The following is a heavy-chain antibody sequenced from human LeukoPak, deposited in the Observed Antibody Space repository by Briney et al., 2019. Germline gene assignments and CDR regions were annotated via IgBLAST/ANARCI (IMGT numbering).Heavy chain of an antibody. J-gene: IGHJ4*02. CDR1: GYTFTSYY. CDR2: FDPEDGET. CDR3: ATVPKPYYYDSSGFPYYFDY. V-gene: IGHV1-24*01. Sequence: ASVKVSCKASGYTFTSYYMHWVRQAPGKGLEWMGGFDPEDGETIYAQKFQGRVTMTEDTSTDTAYMELSSLRSEDTAVYYCATVPKPYYYDSSGFPYYFDYWGQGTLVTVSS. D-gene: IGHD3-22*01.